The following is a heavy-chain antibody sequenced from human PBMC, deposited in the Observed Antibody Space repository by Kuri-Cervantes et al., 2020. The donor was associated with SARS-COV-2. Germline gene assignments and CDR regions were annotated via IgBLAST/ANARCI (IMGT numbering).Heavy chain of an antibody. V-gene: IGHV1-8*01. D-gene: IGHD2-21*01. CDR1: ETTFPNYD. J-gene: IGHJ4*02. Sequence: ASVKVSCKAPETTFPNYDINWVRQATGQGLEWMGMAKTNSGNTLYAQIFQGRVTMTRDTSTSTVYMELSSLTSEDTAIYYCYCAPKEGFDSWGQGTLVTVSS. CDR2: AKTNSGNT. CDR3: YCAPKEGFDS.